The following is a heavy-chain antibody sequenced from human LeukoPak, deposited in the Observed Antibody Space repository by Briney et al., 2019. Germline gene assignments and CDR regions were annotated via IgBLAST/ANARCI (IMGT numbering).Heavy chain of an antibody. D-gene: IGHD2-8*01. V-gene: IGHV4-34*01. CDR2: INHSGST. CDR1: GGSFSGYY. CDR3: ARRPSGVRAFDY. J-gene: IGHJ4*02. Sequence: SETLSLTCAVYGGSFSGYYWSWIRQPPGKGLEWIGEINHSGSTNYNPSLKSRVTISVDTSKNQFSLKLSSVTAADTAVYYCARRPSGVRAFDYWGQGTLVTVSS.